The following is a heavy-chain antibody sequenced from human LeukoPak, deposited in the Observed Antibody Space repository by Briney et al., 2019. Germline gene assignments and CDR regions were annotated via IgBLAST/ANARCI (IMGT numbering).Heavy chain of an antibody. Sequence: GASVKVSCKASGYTFTSYDINWVRQATGQGLEWMGWMNPNSGNTGYAQKFQGRVTITRNTSISTAYMELSSLRSEDTAVYYCARDYYDFWSGYRYYYYMDVWGKGTTVTVSS. CDR3: ARDYYDFWSGYRYYYYMDV. D-gene: IGHD3-3*01. CDR1: GYTFTSYD. CDR2: MNPNSGNT. J-gene: IGHJ6*03. V-gene: IGHV1-8*03.